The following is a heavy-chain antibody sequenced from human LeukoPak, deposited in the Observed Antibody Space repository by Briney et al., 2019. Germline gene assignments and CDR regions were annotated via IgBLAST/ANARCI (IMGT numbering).Heavy chain of an antibody. Sequence: PGGSLRLCCAASGFTFSSYAVSWVRQAPGKGLEWVSSISGSGGSTYSADSVKGRFTISRDNSKNTLYLQMNSLRAEDTALYYCAKDRSCTNDICHGDFDYWGQGTLVTVSS. D-gene: IGHD2-8*01. J-gene: IGHJ4*02. CDR1: GFTFSSYA. V-gene: IGHV3-23*01. CDR3: AKDRSCTNDICHGDFDY. CDR2: ISGSGGST.